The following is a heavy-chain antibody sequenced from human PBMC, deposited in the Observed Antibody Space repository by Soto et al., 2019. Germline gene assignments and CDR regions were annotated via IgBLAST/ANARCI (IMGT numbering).Heavy chain of an antibody. D-gene: IGHD6-13*01. Sequence: EVQLLESGGGLVQPGGSLRLYCAASGFTFSSYAMSWVRQAPGKGLEWVSAISGSGGSTYYADSVKGRFTISRDNSKNTLYLQMNSLRAEDTAVYYCAKEGVAGTTPYYYYYMDVWGKGTTVTVSS. CDR2: ISGSGGST. CDR3: AKEGVAGTTPYYYYYMDV. J-gene: IGHJ6*03. CDR1: GFTFSSYA. V-gene: IGHV3-23*01.